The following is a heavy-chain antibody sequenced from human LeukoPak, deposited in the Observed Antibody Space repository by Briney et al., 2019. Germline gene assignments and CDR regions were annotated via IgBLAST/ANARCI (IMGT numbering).Heavy chain of an antibody. CDR3: AREEYSYGYVRYFDY. D-gene: IGHD5-18*01. CDR1: GGSISTNNW. Sequence: PSGTLSLTCAVSGGSISTNNWWTWVRQPPGKGLEWIGEIHHSGSTDYNPSLKSRVTISPDKSKNQFSLTLTSVTAADTAVYYCAREEYSYGYVRYFDYWGQGTLVTVSS. V-gene: IGHV4-4*02. J-gene: IGHJ4*02. CDR2: IHHSGST.